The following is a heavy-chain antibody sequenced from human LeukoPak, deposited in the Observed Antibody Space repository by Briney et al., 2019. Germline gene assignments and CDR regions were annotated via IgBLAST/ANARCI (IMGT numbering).Heavy chain of an antibody. V-gene: IGHV4-59*01. CDR2: IYYSGST. J-gene: IGHJ3*02. D-gene: IGHD6-6*01. CDR1: GGSISSYY. CDR3: ARALGRIATRRYALDI. Sequence: PSETLSLTCTVSGGSISSYYWWGWIRQPPGKGLEWIGYIYYSGSTNYNPSLKSRVTISVGTSKNQFSLKLNSVTAADTAVYYCARALGRIATRRYALDIWGQGTMVTVSS.